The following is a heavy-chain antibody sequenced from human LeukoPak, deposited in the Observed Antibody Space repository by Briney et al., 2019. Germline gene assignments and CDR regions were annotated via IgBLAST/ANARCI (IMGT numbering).Heavy chain of an antibody. CDR1: GFTFDDYG. V-gene: IGHV3-20*04. CDR3: ARGYCSSTSCSLHYYYYYMDV. J-gene: IGHJ6*03. CDR2: INWNGGST. Sequence: RPGGSLRLSCAASGFTFDDYGMSWVRQAPGKGLEWVSGINWNGGSTGYADSVKGRFTISRDNAKNSLYLQMNSLRAEDTALYYCARGYCSSTSCSLHYYYYYMDVWGKGTTVTVSS. D-gene: IGHD2-2*01.